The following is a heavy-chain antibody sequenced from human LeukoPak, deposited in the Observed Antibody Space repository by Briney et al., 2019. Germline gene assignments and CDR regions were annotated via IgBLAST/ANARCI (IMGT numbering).Heavy chain of an antibody. CDR1: GFAFANAW. CDR3: TTPGGSGQGYFDY. D-gene: IGHD3-16*01. Sequence: GGSLRLSCAASGFAFANAWMTWVRQAPGKGLEWLGRIKSKTDGGTIDYAAPVGGRFTISRDDSKNTLYLQMNSLKTEYTAVYYCTTPGGSGQGYFDYWGQGTLVTVSS. V-gene: IGHV3-15*01. CDR2: IKSKTDGGTI. J-gene: IGHJ4*02.